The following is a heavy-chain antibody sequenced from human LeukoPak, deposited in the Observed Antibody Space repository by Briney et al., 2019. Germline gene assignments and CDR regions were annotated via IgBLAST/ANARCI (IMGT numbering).Heavy chain of an antibody. CDR1: GFIFSDYA. J-gene: IGHJ3*01. CDR3: AKDQFPRNGVYDAIDV. Sequence: GGSLRLSCAASGFIFSDYAMSWVRQAPGKGLEWVAVVSGPGHDTYYADSVKGRFTISRDNFKNTLYLQMNSPRAEDTAVYYCAKDQFPRNGVYDAIDVWGQGKMVTVSS. V-gene: IGHV3-23*01. D-gene: IGHD2-8*01. CDR2: VSGPGHDT.